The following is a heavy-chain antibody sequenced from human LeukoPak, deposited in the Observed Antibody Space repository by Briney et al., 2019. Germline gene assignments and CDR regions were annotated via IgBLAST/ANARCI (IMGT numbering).Heavy chain of an antibody. J-gene: IGHJ5*02. CDR2: ISGSGGST. Sequence: GGSLRLSCAASGFTFDDYAMHWVRQAPGKGLEWVSAISGSGGSTYYADSVKGRFTISRDNSKNTLYLQMNSLRAEDTAVYYCAKLVPSDDFWSGYLGWFDPWGQGTLVTVSS. V-gene: IGHV3-23*01. CDR1: GFTFDDYA. D-gene: IGHD3-3*01. CDR3: AKLVPSDDFWSGYLGWFDP.